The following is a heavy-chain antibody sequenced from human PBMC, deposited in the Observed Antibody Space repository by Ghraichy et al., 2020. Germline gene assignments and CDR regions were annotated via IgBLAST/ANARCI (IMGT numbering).Heavy chain of an antibody. CDR2: IKSKTDGGTT. CDR1: GFTFSNAW. J-gene: IGHJ4*02. CDR3: TTDIVLRRYFDY. D-gene: IGHD2-8*02. V-gene: IGHV3-15*01. Sequence: GGSLRLSCAASGFTFSNAWMSWVRQAPGKGLEWVGRIKSKTDGGTTDYAAPVKGRFTISRDDSKNTLYLQMNSLKTEDTAVYYCTTDIVLRRYFDYWGQGTLVTVSS.